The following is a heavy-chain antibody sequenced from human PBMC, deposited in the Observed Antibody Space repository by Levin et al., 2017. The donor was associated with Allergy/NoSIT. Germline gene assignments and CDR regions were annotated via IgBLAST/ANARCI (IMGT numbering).Heavy chain of an antibody. CDR3: AKAEYSSSSRPIDY. J-gene: IGHJ4*02. Sequence: LSLTCAASGFTFDDYAMHWVRQAPGKGLEWVSGISWNSGSIGYADSVKGRFTISRDNAKNSLYLQMNSLRAEDTALYYCAKAEYSSSSRPIDYWGQGTLVTVSS. V-gene: IGHV3-9*01. D-gene: IGHD6-6*01. CDR2: ISWNSGSI. CDR1: GFTFDDYA.